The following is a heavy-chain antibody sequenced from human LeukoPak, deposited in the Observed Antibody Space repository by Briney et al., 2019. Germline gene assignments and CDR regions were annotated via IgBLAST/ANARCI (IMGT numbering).Heavy chain of an antibody. J-gene: IGHJ3*02. CDR2: ISTSRSYI. V-gene: IGHV3-21*01. CDR1: GFTFSSYS. Sequence: GGSLRLSCAASGFTFSSYSMTWVRQAPGKGLEWVSSISTSRSYIYYADSVKGRFTISRDNAKNSLYLQMNSLRAEDTAVYYCARDRAERQWYDSSGYYHDAFDIWGQGTMVTVSS. CDR3: ARDRAERQWYDSSGYYHDAFDI. D-gene: IGHD3-22*01.